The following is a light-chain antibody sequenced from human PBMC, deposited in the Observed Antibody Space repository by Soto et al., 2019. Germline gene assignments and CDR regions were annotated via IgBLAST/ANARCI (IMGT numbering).Light chain of an antibody. V-gene: IGKV4-1*01. CDR1: QYVSNNKNY. J-gene: IGKJ1*01. Sequence: DIVMTQSPDSLTLSLGSRATIHCKSSQYVSNNKNYLAWYQHKPGQPPKLLIYWASTRESGVPDRFSGSGSGTDFTLTISSLQAEDVAVYYCQQYYTTPRTFGQGTKVDIK. CDR3: QQYYTTPRT. CDR2: WAS.